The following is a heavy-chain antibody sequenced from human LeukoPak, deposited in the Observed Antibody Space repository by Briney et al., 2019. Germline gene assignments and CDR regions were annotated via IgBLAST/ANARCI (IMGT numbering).Heavy chain of an antibody. CDR3: ARQTLYYYGSGSYSYFDY. D-gene: IGHD3-10*01. CDR1: GGSISSYY. J-gene: IGHJ4*02. Sequence: SETLSLTCTVSGGSISSYYWSWIRQPPGKGLEGIGYIYTSGSTNYHPSLKSRVTISVDTFKNQFSLKLSSVTAADTAVYYCARQTLYYYGSGSYSYFDYWGQGTLVTVSS. CDR2: IYTSGST. V-gene: IGHV4-4*09.